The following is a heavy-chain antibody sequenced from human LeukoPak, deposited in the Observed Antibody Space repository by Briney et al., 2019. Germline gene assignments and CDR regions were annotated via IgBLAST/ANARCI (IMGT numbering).Heavy chain of an antibody. CDR1: GFTFSDYY. V-gene: IGHV3-11*01. J-gene: IGHJ4*02. D-gene: IGHD4-11*01. Sequence: GGSLRLSCAASGFTFSDYYMSWIRQAPGKGLEWGSYISSSGSTIYYADSVKGRFTISRDNAKNSLYLQMNSLRAEDTAVYYCARDSDYSNYRFDYWGQGTLVTVSS. CDR3: ARDSDYSNYRFDY. CDR2: ISSSGSTI.